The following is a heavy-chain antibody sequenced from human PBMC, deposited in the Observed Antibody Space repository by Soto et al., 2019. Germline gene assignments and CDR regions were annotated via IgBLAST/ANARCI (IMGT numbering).Heavy chain of an antibody. CDR1: GYTFTSYD. CDR3: ARDTGWYRKGYFDS. CDR2: MSPNNGNT. D-gene: IGHD6-19*01. Sequence: AASVKVSCKASGYTFTSYDINWVRQATGQGLEWMGWMSPNNGNTNYAQKFQGRVAVTTDTFTSTSYMELRSLSSDDTAVYYCARDTGWYRKGYFDSWGQGTLVTVSS. J-gene: IGHJ4*02. V-gene: IGHV1-18*01.